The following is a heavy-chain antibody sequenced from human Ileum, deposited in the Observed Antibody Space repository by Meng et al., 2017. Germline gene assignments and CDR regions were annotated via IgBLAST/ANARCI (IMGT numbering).Heavy chain of an antibody. J-gene: IGHJ5*02. V-gene: IGHV4-4*07. Sequence: QVQLQESGPGLVKPSETPSLTCTVSVGSISSYYWSWIRQPAGKGLEWIGRIYTSGSTNYNPSLKSRVTMSVDTSKNQFSLKLSSVTAADTAVYYCARDVVPTVTYYYNWFDPWGQGTLVTVSS. CDR2: IYTSGST. CDR1: VGSISSYY. CDR3: ARDVVPTVTYYYNWFDP. D-gene: IGHD4-17*01.